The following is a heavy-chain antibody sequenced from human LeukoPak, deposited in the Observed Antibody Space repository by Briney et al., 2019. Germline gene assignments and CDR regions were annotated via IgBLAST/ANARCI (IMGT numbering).Heavy chain of an antibody. J-gene: IGHJ4*02. D-gene: IGHD1-7*01. Sequence: WGSLRLSCAASGFTFSSYSMNWVRQAPGKGLEWVSYISSSSSTIYYADSVKGRFTISRDNAKNSLYLQMNSLRAEDTAVYYCAGSGVPPITGTTLDYWGQGTLVTVSS. CDR2: ISSSSSTI. CDR3: AGSGVPPITGTTLDY. V-gene: IGHV3-48*01. CDR1: GFTFSSYS.